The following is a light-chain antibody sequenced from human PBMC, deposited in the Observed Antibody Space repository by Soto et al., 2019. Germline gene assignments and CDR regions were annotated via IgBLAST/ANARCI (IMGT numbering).Light chain of an antibody. CDR3: QQYGSSPH. Sequence: EMVLTQSPGPLSLSPGERATLSCMASQSVSSSYLAWYQQKPGQAPRLLIYGPSSRATGSPDRFSGSWSGTDFTLTISRLVPEDFAVYYGQQYGSSPHFGQGTTLEIK. CDR1: QSVSSSY. CDR2: GPS. V-gene: IGKV3-20*01. J-gene: IGKJ2*01.